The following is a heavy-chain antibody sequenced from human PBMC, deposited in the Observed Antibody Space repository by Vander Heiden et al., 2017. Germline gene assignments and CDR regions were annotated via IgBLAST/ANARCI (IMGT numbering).Heavy chain of an antibody. Sequence: EVQLLESGGGLVRPGQSLRLSCEASGFTLENHAMHWVRQVAGKGLEGVSGINWSGEFIGYAASVRGRFTMSRDNAENVVYLQMTSLRPEDTAFYYCAKGYGDSYPHYFNDWGQGTLVTVS. CDR3: AKGYGDSYPHYFND. CDR2: INWSGEFI. J-gene: IGHJ4*02. V-gene: IGHV3-9*01. CDR1: GFTLENHA. D-gene: IGHD5-18*01.